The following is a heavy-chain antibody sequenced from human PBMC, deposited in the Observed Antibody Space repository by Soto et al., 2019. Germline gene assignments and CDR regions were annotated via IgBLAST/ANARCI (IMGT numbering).Heavy chain of an antibody. J-gene: IGHJ5*02. CDR1: GFSFSDYY. V-gene: IGHV3-11*06. D-gene: IGHD2-21*01. Sequence: GGSLRLSCATSGFSFSDYYMSWIRQAPGKGLEWISYISPRSTFRDYAESVKGRFTISRDSVKNSLYLQMNNLTAGDTGVYYCARGGGGGLFDPWGQGSLVTASS. CDR2: ISPRSTFR. CDR3: ARGGGGGLFDP.